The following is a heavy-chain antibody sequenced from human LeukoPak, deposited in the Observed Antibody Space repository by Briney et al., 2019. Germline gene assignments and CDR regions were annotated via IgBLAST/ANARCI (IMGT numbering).Heavy chain of an antibody. D-gene: IGHD3-3*01. CDR2: INPNSGGT. Sequence: ASVKVSCKASGYTFTGYDMHWVRQAPGQGLEWMGWINPNSGGTNYAQKFQGRVTMTRDTSISTAYMELSRLRSDDTAVYYCARGSVLRFLEWLSTGFDPWGQGTLVTVSS. CDR1: GYTFTGYD. J-gene: IGHJ5*02. V-gene: IGHV1-2*02. CDR3: ARGSVLRFLEWLSTGFDP.